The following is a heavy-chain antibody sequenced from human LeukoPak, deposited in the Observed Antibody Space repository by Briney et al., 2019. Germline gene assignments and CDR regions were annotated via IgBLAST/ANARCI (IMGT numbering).Heavy chain of an antibody. J-gene: IGHJ3*02. D-gene: IGHD4-17*01. CDR3: AREQRPSTVNSLPDAFDI. CDR2: LSYDGSNK. Sequence: GGSLRLSCAASGFTFSGYAMHWVRQAPGKGLEWVSGLSYDGSNKFCADSLKGRFTISRDNSKNTLYLQMNSLRAEDTAVYYCAREQRPSTVNSLPDAFDIWGQGTMVTVSS. V-gene: IGHV3-30-3*01. CDR1: GFTFSGYA.